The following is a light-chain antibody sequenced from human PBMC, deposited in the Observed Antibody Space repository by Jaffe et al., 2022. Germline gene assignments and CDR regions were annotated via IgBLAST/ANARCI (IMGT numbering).Light chain of an antibody. CDR3: QQRSNWPEILFT. J-gene: IGKJ3*01. CDR1: QSVSSY. V-gene: IGKV3-11*01. CDR2: DAS. Sequence: EIVLTQSPATLSLSPGERATLSCRASQSVSSYLAWYQQKPGQAPRLLIYDASNRATGIPARFSGSGSGTDFTLTISSLEPEDFAVYYCQQRSNWPEILFTFGPGTKVDIK.